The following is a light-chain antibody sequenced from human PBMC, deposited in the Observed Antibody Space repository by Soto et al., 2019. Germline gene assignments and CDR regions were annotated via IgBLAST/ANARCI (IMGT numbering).Light chain of an antibody. CDR3: QQRSNWPGFT. CDR2: DAS. V-gene: IGKV3-11*01. Sequence: EIVLTQSPATLSLSPGERATLSCRASQSVSSYLAWYQQKPGQAPRLLIYDASNRATGIPARFSGSGSGTDFPLTISSLEPEDLAVYYCQQRSNWPGFTFGPGTKVDIK. CDR1: QSVSSY. J-gene: IGKJ3*01.